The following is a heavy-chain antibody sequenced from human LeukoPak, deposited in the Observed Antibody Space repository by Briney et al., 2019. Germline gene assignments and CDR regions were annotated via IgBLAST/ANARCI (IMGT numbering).Heavy chain of an antibody. CDR3: ARDSPSGPGYGGKGLFDY. V-gene: IGHV4-30-4*01. D-gene: IGHD4-23*01. CDR1: GGSISSGDYY. J-gene: IGHJ4*02. Sequence: NPSETLSLTCTVSGGSISSGDYYWSWIRQPPGKGLEWIGYIYYSGSTYYNPSLKSRVTISVDTSKNQFSLKLSSVTAADTAVYYCARDSPSGPGYGGKGLFDYWGQGTLVTVSS. CDR2: IYYSGST.